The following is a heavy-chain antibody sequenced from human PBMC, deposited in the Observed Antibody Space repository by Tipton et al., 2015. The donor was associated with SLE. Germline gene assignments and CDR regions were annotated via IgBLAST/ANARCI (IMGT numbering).Heavy chain of an antibody. V-gene: IGHV4-61*09. J-gene: IGHJ4*02. CDR1: GGSTSSGSYY. CDR3: ARVGDTDEY. Sequence: TLSLTCSVSGGSTSSGSYYWSWTRQPAGKGLEWIGHIHTSGSTKYNSSLKSRVTISIDTSNNQFSLKLSSVTAADTAVYYCARVGDTDEYWGQGSLVTVSS. D-gene: IGHD5-18*01. CDR2: IHTSGST.